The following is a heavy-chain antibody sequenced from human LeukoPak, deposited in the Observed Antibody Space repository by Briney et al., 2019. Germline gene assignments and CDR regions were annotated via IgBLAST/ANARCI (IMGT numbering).Heavy chain of an antibody. V-gene: IGHV4-34*01. Sequence: SETLSLTCAVYGGSLTTHWWTWIRQSAGRGLEWVGEINHSGHTNYNPSFESRLTVSIDKSKNQFSLRLSSVTAADTAIYYCARGRVYFRDLTSLQGVIPFDSWGQGTPVIVSS. CDR3: ARGRVYFRDLTSLQGVIPFDS. CDR1: GGSLTTHW. J-gene: IGHJ4*02. D-gene: IGHD3-10*01. CDR2: INHSGHT.